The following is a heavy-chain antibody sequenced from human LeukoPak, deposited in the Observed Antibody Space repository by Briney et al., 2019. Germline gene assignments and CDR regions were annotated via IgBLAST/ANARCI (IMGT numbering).Heavy chain of an antibody. CDR3: ASQYCGGDCKGPGAFDV. CDR1: GGSMSAYF. V-gene: IGHV4-59*08. D-gene: IGHD2-21*02. Sequence: PSETLSLTCTVSGGSMSAYFWSWIRQPPGKGLEWIGCVYNSGDTNYNPSLKSRLTISIDMSENQFSLGLRSVTAADTAVYYCASQYCGGDCKGPGAFDVWGQGTMVAVSS. J-gene: IGHJ3*01. CDR2: VYNSGDT.